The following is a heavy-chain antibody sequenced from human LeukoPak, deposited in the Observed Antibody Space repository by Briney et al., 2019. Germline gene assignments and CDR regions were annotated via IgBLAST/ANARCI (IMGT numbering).Heavy chain of an antibody. Sequence: SETLSLTCTVSGGCISSYYWSWIRQPPGKGLEWIGYIYYSGSTNYNPSLKSRVTISVDTSKNQFSLKLNSLTTADTAVYYCTRGAGWLIDYWGQGILVTVSS. D-gene: IGHD3-16*01. V-gene: IGHV4-59*01. CDR1: GGCISSYY. CDR2: IYYSGST. J-gene: IGHJ4*02. CDR3: TRGAGWLIDY.